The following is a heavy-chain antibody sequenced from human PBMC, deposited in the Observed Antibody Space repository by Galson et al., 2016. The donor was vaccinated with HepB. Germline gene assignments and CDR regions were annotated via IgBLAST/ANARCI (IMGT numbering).Heavy chain of an antibody. CDR3: TRDGFGNYGGRNYYHGMDV. D-gene: IGHD4-11*01. V-gene: IGHV1-3*01. CDR2: INAGNGDT. Sequence: SVKVSCKAAGYNFPSHAMHWVRQAPGQGLEWMGWINAGNGDTKYSQKFQGRVTFTRDTSASTLYMELSSLRSADTAVFYCTRDGFGNYGGRNYYHGMDVWGQGTTVTVSS. J-gene: IGHJ6*02. CDR1: GYNFPSHA.